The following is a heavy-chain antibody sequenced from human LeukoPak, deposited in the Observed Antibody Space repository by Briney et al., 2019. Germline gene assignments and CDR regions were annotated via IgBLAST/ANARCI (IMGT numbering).Heavy chain of an antibody. CDR3: ATSRTFDY. V-gene: IGHV3-74*01. CDR1: GVTLSSYW. J-gene: IGHJ4*02. CDR2: INIDGSNT. Sequence: PGGSLRLSCAASGVTLSSYWMHWVRQAPGKGLVWVSHINIDGSNTRYADSVKGRFTISRDNAENTLYLQMNSLRVDDTAVYYCATSRTFDYWGQGTLVTVSS.